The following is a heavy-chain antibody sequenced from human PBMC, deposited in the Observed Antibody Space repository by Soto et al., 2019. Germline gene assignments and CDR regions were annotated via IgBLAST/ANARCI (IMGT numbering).Heavy chain of an antibody. Sequence: EVQLLESGGGLVQPGGSLRLSCAASGFTFSSYAMSWVRQAPGKGLEWVSAISGSGGSTYYADSVKGRFTISRDNSKSELYLRINSLRAEDTAVYYCAGSSDWYAWFDPWGQGTLVTVSS. V-gene: IGHV3-23*01. CDR2: ISGSGGST. CDR3: AGSSDWYAWFDP. D-gene: IGHD6-19*01. J-gene: IGHJ5*02. CDR1: GFTFSSYA.